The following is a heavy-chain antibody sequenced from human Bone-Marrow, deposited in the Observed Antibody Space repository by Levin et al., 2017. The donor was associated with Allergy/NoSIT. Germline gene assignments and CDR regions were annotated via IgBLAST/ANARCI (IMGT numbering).Heavy chain of an antibody. V-gene: IGHV4-61*01. CDR2: IYYSGST. CDR1: GGSVSSGSYY. Sequence: SETLSLTCTVSGGSVSSGSYYWSWIRQPPGKGLEWIGYIYYSGSTNYNPSLKSRATISVDTSKNQFSLKLSSVTAADTAVYYCARDTGMLAYCGGDCYSPGLYYYDYGMDVWGQGTTVTVSS. CDR3: ARDTGMLAYCGGDCYSPGLYYYDYGMDV. D-gene: IGHD2-21*02. J-gene: IGHJ6*02.